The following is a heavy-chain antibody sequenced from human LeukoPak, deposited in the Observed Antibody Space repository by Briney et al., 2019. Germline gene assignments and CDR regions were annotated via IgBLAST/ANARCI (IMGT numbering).Heavy chain of an antibody. CDR3: ARAIYCSGSDCISPSAY. D-gene: IGHD2-21*02. CDR2: INWNGGKT. J-gene: IGHJ4*02. CDR1: GFTFDDYG. Sequence: PGESLRLSCAASGFTFDDYGMSWVRQAPGKGLEWVSGINWNGGKTGYADSVKGRFSISRDNAKNSLYLQMNSLRVEDTALYYCARAIYCSGSDCISPSAYWGQGTLVTVSS. V-gene: IGHV3-20*04.